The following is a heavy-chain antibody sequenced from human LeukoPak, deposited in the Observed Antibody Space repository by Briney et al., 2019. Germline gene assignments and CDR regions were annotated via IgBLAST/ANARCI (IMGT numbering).Heavy chain of an antibody. J-gene: IGHJ6*02. Sequence: GGSLRLSCAASGFTFSSYDMHWVRHATGKGLEWVSAIGTAGDTYYPGSVKGRFTISRENAKNSLYLQMNSLRAGDTAVYYCARGGMKWSLYYYYGMDVWGQGTTVTVSS. V-gene: IGHV3-13*01. D-gene: IGHD2-8*01. CDR1: GFTFSSYD. CDR2: IGTAGDT. CDR3: ARGGMKWSLYYYYGMDV.